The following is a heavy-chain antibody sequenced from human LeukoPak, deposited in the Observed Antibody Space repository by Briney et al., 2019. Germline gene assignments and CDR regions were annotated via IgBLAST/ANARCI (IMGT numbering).Heavy chain of an antibody. J-gene: IGHJ4*02. Sequence: SETLSLTCTVSGDSITSYYCNWVRQPAGRGLEWIGGIYTSGSTNYNRSLKRRVTISVDTSKKQCSLKLSSVADADTAVYYCAGGSQFSGFAYYDFWSRPNPLDYWRQGTVVSVS. V-gene: IGHV4-4*07. CDR1: GDSITSYY. CDR2: IYTSGST. CDR3: AGGSQFSGFAYYDFWSRPNPLDY. D-gene: IGHD3-3*01.